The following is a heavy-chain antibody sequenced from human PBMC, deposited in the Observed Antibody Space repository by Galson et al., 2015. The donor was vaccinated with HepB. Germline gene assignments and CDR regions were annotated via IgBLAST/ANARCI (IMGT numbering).Heavy chain of an antibody. CDR2: INTNTGNP. CDR1: GYTFTNYA. Sequence: SVKVSCKAPGYTFTNYAMNWVRQAPGRGLEWLGWINTNTGNPTYAQGFIGRFVFSLDASVNTAYLQISSLKAEDSAFYYCARVTSIYYYNSSYSYYYYGMDVWGQGTTVTVSS. J-gene: IGHJ6*02. D-gene: IGHD3-22*01. CDR3: ARVTSIYYYNSSYSYYYYGMDV. V-gene: IGHV7-4-1*02.